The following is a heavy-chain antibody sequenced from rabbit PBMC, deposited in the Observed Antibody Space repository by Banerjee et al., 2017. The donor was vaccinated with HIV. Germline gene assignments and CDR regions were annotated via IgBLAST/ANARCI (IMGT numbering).Heavy chain of an antibody. D-gene: IGHD1-1*01. V-gene: IGHV1S43*01. CDR1: GIDLSSDYY. J-gene: IGHJ4*01. Sequence: QQQLEESGGGLVKPGGTLTLTCKASGIDLSSDYYMCWVRQAPGKGLEWIGCINTGSGSAYYANWVISRFTISRSTSLNTADLKMTSLTAADTATYFCARDQYTSSRGYFNLWGPGTLVTVS. CDR3: ARDQYTSSRGYFNL. CDR2: INTGSGSA.